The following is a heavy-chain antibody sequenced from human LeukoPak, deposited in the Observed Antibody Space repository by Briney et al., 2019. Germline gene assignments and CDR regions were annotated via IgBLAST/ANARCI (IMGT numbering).Heavy chain of an antibody. CDR2: IIPIFGTA. Sequence: SVKVSCRASGGTFSSHATSWVRQAPGQGLEWMGMIIPIFGTANYAQTLQGTLTLTAEESTSTAYMELSSLRSEDTAVYYCAIHVAAAGSYFDYWGQGTLVTVSS. CDR3: AIHVAAAGSYFDY. CDR1: GGTFSSHA. D-gene: IGHD6-13*01. V-gene: IGHV1-69*15. J-gene: IGHJ4*02.